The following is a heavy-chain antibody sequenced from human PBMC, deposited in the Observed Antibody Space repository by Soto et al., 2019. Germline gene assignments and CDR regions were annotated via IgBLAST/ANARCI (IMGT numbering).Heavy chain of an antibody. CDR3: ARAETRGGAVAGNFDY. V-gene: IGHV4-30-2*01. D-gene: IGHD6-19*01. CDR2: IYHSGST. Sequence: LTCAVSGGSISSGGYSWSWIRQPPGKGLEWIGYIYHSGSTYYNPSLKSRVTISVDRSKNQFSLKLSSVTAADTAVYYCARAETRGGAVAGNFDYWGQGTLVTVSS. J-gene: IGHJ4*02. CDR1: GGSISSGGYS.